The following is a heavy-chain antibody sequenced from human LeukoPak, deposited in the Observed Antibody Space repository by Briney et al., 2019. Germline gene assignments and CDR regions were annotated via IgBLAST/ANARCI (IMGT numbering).Heavy chain of an antibody. Sequence: PSETLSLTCTVSGGSISSGDYYWSWIRQPPGKGLEWIGYIYYSGSTYYNPSLKSRVTISVDTSKNQFSLKLSSVTAADTAVYYCARAIQLWRWFDYWGQGNLVTVSS. CDR1: GGSISSGDYY. V-gene: IGHV4-30-4*08. D-gene: IGHD5-18*01. CDR3: ARAIQLWRWFDY. J-gene: IGHJ4*02. CDR2: IYYSGST.